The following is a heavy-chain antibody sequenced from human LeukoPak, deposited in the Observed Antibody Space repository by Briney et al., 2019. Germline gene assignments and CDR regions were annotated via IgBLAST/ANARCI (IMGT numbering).Heavy chain of an antibody. J-gene: IGHJ4*02. CDR2: ISSDGSNT. D-gene: IGHD4-17*01. CDR1: GFTFSRYW. Sequence: PGGSLRLSCAASGFTFSRYWMHWVRQAPGKGLAWVSRISSDGSNTNYADSVKGRFTISRDNAKHTLYLQMDSLTAEDTAVYYCVSRNYGSSPFDYWGQGTLVTVSS. CDR3: VSRNYGSSPFDY. V-gene: IGHV3-74*01.